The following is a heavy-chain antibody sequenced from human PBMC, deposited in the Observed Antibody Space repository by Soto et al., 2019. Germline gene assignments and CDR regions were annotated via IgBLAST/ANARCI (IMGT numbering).Heavy chain of an antibody. J-gene: IGHJ4*02. D-gene: IGHD1-20*01. CDR3: ARDLNNWKYMFDY. V-gene: IGHV1-3*01. CDR2: INAGNGNT. Sequence: ASVKVSCKASGYTFTTYAIHWVRQAPGQRLEWMGWINAGNGNTKYSQKFQGRVTITRDTSANTAYMELSSLRSEDTAVYYCARDLNNWKYMFDYWGQGTLVTAPQ. CDR1: GYTFTTYA.